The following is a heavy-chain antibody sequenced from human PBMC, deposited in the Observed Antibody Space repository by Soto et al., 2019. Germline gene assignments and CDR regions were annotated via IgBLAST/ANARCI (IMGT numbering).Heavy chain of an antibody. V-gene: IGHV3-72*01. J-gene: IGHJ4*02. Sequence: EVQLVESGGGLVQPGGSLRLSCLASGFTFSDNYMDWVRQAPGKGLEWVGRIRKKAYSYTTEYAASVKDRFTISRDDSRSSVYLQMNSLKIDDTAVYYRTSSWGDHRYFDIWGQGTLVTVSS. CDR1: GFTFSDNY. D-gene: IGHD2-21*02. CDR2: IRKKAYSYTT. CDR3: TSSWGDHRYFDI.